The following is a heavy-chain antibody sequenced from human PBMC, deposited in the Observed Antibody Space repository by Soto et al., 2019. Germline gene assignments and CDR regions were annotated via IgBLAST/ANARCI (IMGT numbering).Heavy chain of an antibody. J-gene: IGHJ3*02. D-gene: IGHD6-19*01. V-gene: IGHV6-1*01. CDR3: ARDGGSGWYLGAIDI. Sequence: SHTLSLPCAISGDSVSSNSAAWDRIMQSPSRGLEWLGRTYYRSKWYNDYAVSVKSRITINPDTSKNQFSLQLNSVTPEDTAVYYCARDGGSGWYLGAIDIWGQGTMVTVSS. CDR1: GDSVSSNSAA. CDR2: TYYRSKWYN.